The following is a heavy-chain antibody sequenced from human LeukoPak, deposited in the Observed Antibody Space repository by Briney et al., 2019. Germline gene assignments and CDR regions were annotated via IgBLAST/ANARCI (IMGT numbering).Heavy chain of an antibody. CDR1: GFTFSSYA. V-gene: IGHV3-23*01. Sequence: GGSLRLSCAASGFTFSSYAMSWVRQAPGKGLEWVSSISGGGGGTYYADSVKGRVTISRDNSKNTLSLQMNRLRAEDTAVYYCAKRDSSSWYSLDYWGQGTLVTVSS. D-gene: IGHD6-13*01. CDR2: ISGGGGGT. J-gene: IGHJ4*02. CDR3: AKRDSSSWYSLDY.